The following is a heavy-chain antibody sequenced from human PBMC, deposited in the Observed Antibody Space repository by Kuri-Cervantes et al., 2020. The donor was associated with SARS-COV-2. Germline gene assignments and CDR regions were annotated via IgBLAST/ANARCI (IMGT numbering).Heavy chain of an antibody. J-gene: IGHJ4*02. V-gene: IGHV3-30-3*02. CDR3: AKDPTGSVWSGYYNY. CDR2: ISYDGSNK. Sequence: GGSLRLSCAASGFTFSSYAMHWVRQAPGKGLEWVAVISYDGSNKYYADSVKGRFTISRDNSKNTLYLQMNSLRAEDTAVYYCAKDPTGSVWSGYYNYWGQGTLVTVSS. D-gene: IGHD3-3*01. CDR1: GFTFSSYA.